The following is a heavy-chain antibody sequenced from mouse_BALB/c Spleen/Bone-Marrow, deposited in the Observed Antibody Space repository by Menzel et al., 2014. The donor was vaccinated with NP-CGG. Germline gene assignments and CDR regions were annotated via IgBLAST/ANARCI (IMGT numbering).Heavy chain of an antibody. CDR2: INPDSSTI. CDR3: ARQGYYGKGDY. Sequence: VQLQQSGGGLVQPGGSLKLSCAASGFDFSRYWMSWVRQAPGKGLEWIGEINPDSSTINYTPSLKDKFIISRDNAKNTLYPQMSKVRSEDTALYYCARQGYYGKGDYWGQGTTLTVSS. J-gene: IGHJ2*01. V-gene: IGHV4-1*02. CDR1: GFDFSRYW. D-gene: IGHD2-1*01.